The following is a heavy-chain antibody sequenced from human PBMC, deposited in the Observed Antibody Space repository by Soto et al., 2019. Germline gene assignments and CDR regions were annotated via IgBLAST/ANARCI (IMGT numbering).Heavy chain of an antibody. Sequence: GGSLRLSCAASGFTFSTYGMHWVRQAPGKGLEWVAFIWYDGSNKYYADSVKGRFTISRDNSKNTLYLQMNSLRAEDTAVNYCARSIAAAANYYYGMDVWGQGTTVTVSS. CDR3: ARSIAAAANYYYGMDV. J-gene: IGHJ6*02. CDR2: IWYDGSNK. V-gene: IGHV3-33*01. D-gene: IGHD6-25*01. CDR1: GFTFSTYG.